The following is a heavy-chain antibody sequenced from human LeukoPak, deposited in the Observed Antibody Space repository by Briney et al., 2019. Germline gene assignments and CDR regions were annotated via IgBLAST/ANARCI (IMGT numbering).Heavy chain of an antibody. CDR1: GGTFSSYA. Sequence: ASVKVSCKASGGTFSSYAISWVRQAPGQGLEWMGGIIPIFGTANYAQKFQGRVTITADESTSTAYMELSSLRSEDTAVYYCARGTTVTRAFDYWGQGTLVTVSS. V-gene: IGHV1-69*13. CDR2: IIPIFGTA. CDR3: ARGTTVTRAFDY. D-gene: IGHD4-17*01. J-gene: IGHJ4*02.